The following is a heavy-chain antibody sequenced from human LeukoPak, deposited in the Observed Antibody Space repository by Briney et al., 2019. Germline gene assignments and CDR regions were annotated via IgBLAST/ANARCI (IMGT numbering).Heavy chain of an antibody. CDR3: ARVYYGSGSLYQYYYYMDV. CDR1: GGSISSGVYS. J-gene: IGHJ6*03. Sequence: ETLSLTCAVSGGSISSGVYSWSWVRQAPGKGLEWVSVIYSGGKTYHADSVKGRFTISRDNSKNTLYLQMSSLRAEDTAVYYCARVYYGSGSLYQYYYYMDVWGKGTTVTISS. V-gene: IGHV3-66*01. D-gene: IGHD3-10*01. CDR2: IYSGGKT.